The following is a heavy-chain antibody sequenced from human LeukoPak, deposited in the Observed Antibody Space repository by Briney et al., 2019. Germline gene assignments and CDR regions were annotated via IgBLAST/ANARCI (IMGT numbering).Heavy chain of an antibody. CDR2: IRYDGSNK. CDR1: GFTFSSYG. Sequence: PGGSLRLSCAASGFTFSSYGMHWVRQAPGKGLEWVAFIRYDGSNKYYADSVKGRFTISRDNSKNTLYLQMNSLRAEDTAVYYCAREDYYGFYGMDVWGQGTTVTVSS. V-gene: IGHV3-30*02. J-gene: IGHJ6*02. CDR3: AREDYYGFYGMDV. D-gene: IGHD3-10*01.